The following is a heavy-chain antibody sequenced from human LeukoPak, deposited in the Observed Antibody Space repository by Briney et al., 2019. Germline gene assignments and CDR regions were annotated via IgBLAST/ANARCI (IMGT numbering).Heavy chain of an antibody. Sequence: ASVKVSCKASGYTFTGYYMHWVRQAPGQGLEWMGRINPNSGGTNYAQKFQDRVTMTRDTSISKAYIALSRLRSHDTAVSYCVIAAYSSSSLDDWGQGTLVTV. CDR2: INPNSGGT. V-gene: IGHV1-2*06. D-gene: IGHD6-6*01. J-gene: IGHJ4*01. CDR3: VIAAYSSSSLDD. CDR1: GYTFTGYY.